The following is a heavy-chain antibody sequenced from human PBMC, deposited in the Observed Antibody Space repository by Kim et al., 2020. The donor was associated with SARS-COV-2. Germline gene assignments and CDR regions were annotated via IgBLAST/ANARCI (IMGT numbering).Heavy chain of an antibody. CDR1: GGTFSSYA. J-gene: IGHJ6*02. CDR3: ARVPGEYDYGDLGDYYYGMDV. CDR2: IIPIFGTA. D-gene: IGHD4-17*01. V-gene: IGHV1-69*13. Sequence: SVKVSCKASGGTFSSYAISWVRQAPGQGLEWMGGIIPIFGTANYAQKFQGRVTITADESTSTAYMELSSLRSEDTAVYYCARVPGEYDYGDLGDYYYGMDVWGQGTTVTVSS.